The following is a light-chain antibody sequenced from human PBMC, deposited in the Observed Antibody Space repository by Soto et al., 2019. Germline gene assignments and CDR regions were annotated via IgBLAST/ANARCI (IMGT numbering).Light chain of an antibody. CDR1: QSVSSSY. V-gene: IGKV3-20*01. J-gene: IGKJ3*01. CDR2: GAS. CDR3: QQYGSSPPAT. Sequence: EIVLTQSPGTLSLSPGERATLSCRASQSVSSSYLAWYQQKPGQAPRLLIYGASSRATGIPDRFSGSGSGTDFTLTIRRLETEDFAVYYCQQYGSSPPATFGPGTKVDIK.